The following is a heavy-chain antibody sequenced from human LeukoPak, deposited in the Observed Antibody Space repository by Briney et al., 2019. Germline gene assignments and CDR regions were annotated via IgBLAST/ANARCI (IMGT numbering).Heavy chain of an antibody. CDR1: GYTLSDFS. D-gene: IGHD3-16*02. CDR2: FDLEVGET. V-gene: IGHV1-24*01. Sequence: ASVKVSCKLSGYTLSDFSMHWVRQAPGKGLEWMGGFDLEVGETLYAQKFQGRVTMSEDTSTDIAYTELSSLTFDDTAVYFCATASRYDALDIWGQGTMVTVSS. CDR3: ATASRYDALDI. J-gene: IGHJ3*02.